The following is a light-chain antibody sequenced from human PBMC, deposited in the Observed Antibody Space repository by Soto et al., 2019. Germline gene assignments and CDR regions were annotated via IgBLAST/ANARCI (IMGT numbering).Light chain of an antibody. CDR1: QSVSSSY. Sequence: EIVLTQSPGTLSLSPGERATLSCRASQSVSSSYLGWYQQKPGQAPRLLIYAASRRATGIPDRFSGSGSGTDFTLTISSLQPEDVAAYYCQKYNSAPLTFGGGTKVDI. CDR3: QKYNSAPLT. V-gene: IGKV3-20*01. CDR2: AAS. J-gene: IGKJ4*01.